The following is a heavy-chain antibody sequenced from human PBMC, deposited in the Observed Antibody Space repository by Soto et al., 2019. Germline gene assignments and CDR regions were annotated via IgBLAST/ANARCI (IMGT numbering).Heavy chain of an antibody. CDR3: AKDNYGGNSRYFDY. D-gene: IGHD4-17*01. CDR2: ISWNSGSI. V-gene: IGHV3-9*01. Sequence: PGGSLRLSCAASGFTFDDYAMHWVRQAPGKGLEWVSGISWNSGSIGYADSVKGRFTISRDNAKNSLYLQMNSLRAEDTALYYCAKDNYGGNSRYFDYWGQGTLVTVSS. CDR1: GFTFDDYA. J-gene: IGHJ4*02.